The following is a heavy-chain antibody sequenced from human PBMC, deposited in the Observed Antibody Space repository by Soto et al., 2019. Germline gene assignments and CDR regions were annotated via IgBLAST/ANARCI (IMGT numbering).Heavy chain of an antibody. J-gene: IGHJ4*02. V-gene: IGHV4-59*01. CDR2: THYSGNT. Sequence: QVQLQESGPGLVKPSETLSLTCTVSGGSISTYYWDWIRQPPGKELEWIGYTHYSGNTKYPPSLKSRVTISIDTSRNQFSLKLSSVTAADTAIYYCARHTVTIRAGFDYWGQGALVTVSS. D-gene: IGHD4-17*01. CDR1: GGSISTYY. CDR3: ARHTVTIRAGFDY.